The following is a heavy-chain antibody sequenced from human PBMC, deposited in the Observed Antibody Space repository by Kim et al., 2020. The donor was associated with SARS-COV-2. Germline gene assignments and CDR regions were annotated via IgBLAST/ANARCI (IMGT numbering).Heavy chain of an antibody. Sequence: GGSLRLSCAASGFTFSSYAMHWVRQAPGKGLEWVAVISYDGSNKYYADSVKGRFTISRDNSKNTLYLQMNSLRPEDTAVYYCARARTIYCSGGSCYFDY. J-gene: IGHJ4*03. CDR1: GFTFSSYA. V-gene: IGHV3-30*04. D-gene: IGHD2-15*01. CDR2: ISYDGSNK. CDR3: ARARTIYCSGGSCYFDY.